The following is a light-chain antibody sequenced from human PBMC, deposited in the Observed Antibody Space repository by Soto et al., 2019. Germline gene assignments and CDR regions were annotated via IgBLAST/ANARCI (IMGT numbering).Light chain of an antibody. Sequence: DIQMTQSPSTLSASVGDRVTITCRASQSISIWLAWYQQKPGKAPKLLIYKASNLESGVPSRFSGSGSGTEFTLTISSLQPDDFATYYGQHYNSYPLTFGGGTKVEIK. J-gene: IGKJ4*01. CDR2: KAS. CDR3: QHYNSYPLT. V-gene: IGKV1-5*03. CDR1: QSISIW.